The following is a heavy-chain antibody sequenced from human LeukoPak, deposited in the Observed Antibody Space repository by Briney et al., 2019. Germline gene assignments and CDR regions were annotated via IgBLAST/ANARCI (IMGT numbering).Heavy chain of an antibody. V-gene: IGHV3-21*01. J-gene: IGHJ4*02. CDR3: ARDFLGLGQQRLPNDY. CDR1: GFTFSTYA. D-gene: IGHD6-13*01. Sequence: GESLRLSCATSGFTFSTYAMTWVRQAPGMGLEWVSSISAGSSYIFYADSLKGRFTISRDNAKNSLYLQMNSLRAEDTAVYYCARDFLGLGQQRLPNDYWGPGTLVTVSS. CDR2: ISAGSSYI.